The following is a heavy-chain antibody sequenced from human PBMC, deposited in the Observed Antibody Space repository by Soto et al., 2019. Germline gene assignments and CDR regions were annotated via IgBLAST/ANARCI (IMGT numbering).Heavy chain of an antibody. J-gene: IGHJ1*01. D-gene: IGHD6-13*01. CDR1: GFTFSSYA. Sequence: GGSLRLSCAASGFTFSSYAMHWVRHAPGKGLEWVAVISYDGSNKYYADSVKGRFTISRDNSKNTLYLQMNSLRAEDTAFYYCVKDESINWYSGHFRHWGQGTLVTVSS. V-gene: IGHV3-30-3*01. CDR2: ISYDGSNK. CDR3: VKDESINWYSGHFRH.